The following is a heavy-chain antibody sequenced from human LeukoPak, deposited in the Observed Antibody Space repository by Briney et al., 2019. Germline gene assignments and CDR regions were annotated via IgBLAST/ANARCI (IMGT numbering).Heavy chain of an antibody. V-gene: IGHV5-10-1*01. D-gene: IGHD7-27*01. J-gene: IGHJ5*02. CDR3: ARHSNWGSSRWFDP. Sequence: GESLKISCKVSGYSFPSYWITWVRQVPGKGLEWMGRIAPSDSYTNYNPSFEGHVTMSVEKSITTVYLQWSSLKASDTAMYYCARHSNWGSSRWFDPWGQGTLVTVSS. CDR2: IAPSDSYT. CDR1: GYSFPSYW.